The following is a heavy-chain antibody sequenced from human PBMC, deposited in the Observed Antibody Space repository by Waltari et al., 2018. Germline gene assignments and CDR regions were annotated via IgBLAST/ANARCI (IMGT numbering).Heavy chain of an antibody. CDR3: AKDRRSSSWYVDY. V-gene: IGHV3-30*18. J-gene: IGHJ4*02. CDR1: VFTFSIYG. CDR2: ISYDGSNK. Sequence: QVQLVESGGGVVEPGRSLSISCAASVFTFSIYGMHWVRQAPGTGLEGVAVISYDGSNKYYADSVKGRFTISRDNSKNTLYLQMNSLRAEDTAVYYCAKDRRSSSWYVDYWGQGTLVTVSS. D-gene: IGHD6-13*01.